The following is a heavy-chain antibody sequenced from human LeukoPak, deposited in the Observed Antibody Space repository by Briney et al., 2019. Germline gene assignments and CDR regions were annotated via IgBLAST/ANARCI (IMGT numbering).Heavy chain of an antibody. CDR1: GFTFSSYA. Sequence: PGGSLRLSCAASGFTFSSYAMTWVRQAPGKGLEWVSSISSSSSYIYYADSVKGRFTISRDNAKNSLYLQMNSLRAEDTAVYYCARSWIRANLDYWGQGTLVTVSS. J-gene: IGHJ4*02. CDR3: ARSWIRANLDY. D-gene: IGHD5-18*01. V-gene: IGHV3-21*01. CDR2: ISSSSSYI.